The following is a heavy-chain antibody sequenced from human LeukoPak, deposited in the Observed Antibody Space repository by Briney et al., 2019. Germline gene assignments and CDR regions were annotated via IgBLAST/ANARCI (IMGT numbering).Heavy chain of an antibody. CDR3: ARERGSTRDSSGYYLTPGAFDI. Sequence: SVKVSCKASGGTFSSYAISWVRQAPGQGLEWMGGIIPIFGTANYAQKLQGRVTITTDESTSTAYMELSSLRSEDTAVYYCARERGSTRDSSGYYLTPGAFDIWGQGTMVTVSS. V-gene: IGHV1-69*05. J-gene: IGHJ3*02. CDR1: GGTFSSYA. CDR2: IIPIFGTA. D-gene: IGHD3-22*01.